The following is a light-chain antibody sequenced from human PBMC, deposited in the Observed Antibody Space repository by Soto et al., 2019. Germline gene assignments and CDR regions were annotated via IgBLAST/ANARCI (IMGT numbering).Light chain of an antibody. CDR2: KAS. V-gene: IGKV1-5*03. CDR1: QGISNW. J-gene: IGKJ2*01. Sequence: NQMTQSPSTLASSVGNRVTITCRASQGISNWLAWYQQKPGKAPKLLIYKASSLESGVPSRFSGSGSGTEFTLTISSLQPDDFATYYCQQYNSYSYTFGQGTKLEIK. CDR3: QQYNSYSYT.